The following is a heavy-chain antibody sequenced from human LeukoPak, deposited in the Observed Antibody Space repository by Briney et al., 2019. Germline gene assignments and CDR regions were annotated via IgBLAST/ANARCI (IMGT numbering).Heavy chain of an antibody. CDR3: ATYCSSTSCPHRRAFDI. CDR1: GGSISSYY. D-gene: IGHD2-2*01. CDR2: IYYSGST. V-gene: IGHV4-59*04. Sequence: SETLSLTCTVSGGSISSYYWSWIRQPPGKGLEWIGTIYYSGSTYYNPSLKSRVTISVDTSNDQFSLKLSSVTAADTAVYYCATYCSSTSCPHRRAFDIWGQGTMVTVSS. J-gene: IGHJ3*02.